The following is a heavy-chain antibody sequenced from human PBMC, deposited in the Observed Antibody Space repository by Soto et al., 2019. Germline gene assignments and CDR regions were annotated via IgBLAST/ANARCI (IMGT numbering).Heavy chain of an antibody. Sequence: SQTLSLTCAMAGDSVSSNSAAWNWIRQSPSRGLEWLGRTYYRSKWYNDYAVSVKSRITINPDTSKNHVSLQRNSVTPEDTAVYYCAREAGDAFDIWGQGTMVTVSS. CDR1: GDSVSSNSAA. CDR3: AREAGDAFDI. D-gene: IGHD6-19*01. CDR2: TYYRSKWYN. J-gene: IGHJ3*02. V-gene: IGHV6-1*01.